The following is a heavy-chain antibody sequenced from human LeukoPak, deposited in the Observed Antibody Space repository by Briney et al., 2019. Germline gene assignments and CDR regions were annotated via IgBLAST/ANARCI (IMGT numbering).Heavy chain of an antibody. V-gene: IGHV1-46*01. J-gene: IGHJ4*02. D-gene: IGHD5-12*01. CDR1: GYTFTSYY. CDR2: INPSGGST. CDR3: ARDVWLRQGELDY. Sequence: SVKVSCKASGYTFTSYYMHWVRQAPGQGLEWMGIINPSGGSTSYAQKFQGRVTMTRDTSTSTVYMELSSLRSENKAVYYCARDVWLRQGELDYWGQGTLVTVSS.